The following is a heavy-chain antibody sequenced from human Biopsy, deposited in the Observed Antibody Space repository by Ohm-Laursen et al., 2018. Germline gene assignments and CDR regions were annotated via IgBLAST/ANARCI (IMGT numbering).Heavy chain of an antibody. V-gene: IGHV4-34*01. CDR2: VSHNGGT. CDR3: ARGKRGPVAIPRDNPNRIRGWFDP. Sequence: TLSLTCAFYGGSFSNDYWTWIRQSPGKGLEWIGEVSHNGGTNYNPPLKARVSISMDTSKNQFSLNLTSVTAADTALYYCARGKRGPVAIPRDNPNRIRGWFDPWGPGTLVTVSS. D-gene: IGHD2-21*01. J-gene: IGHJ5*02. CDR1: GGSFSNDY.